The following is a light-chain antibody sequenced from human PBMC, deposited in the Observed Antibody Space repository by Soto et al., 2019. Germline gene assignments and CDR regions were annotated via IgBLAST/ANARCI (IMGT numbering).Light chain of an antibody. CDR2: EAS. CDR3: QQSYDPPFT. J-gene: IGKJ3*01. CDR1: ASISNY. Sequence: DIRMTQSPSSLSASVGDRVTITCRASASISNYLNWYQQRPGRAPKLLIYEASSLQSGVPSRFSGSGSGTDFTLTISSLQPEDFATYYCQQSYDPPFTFGPGTKVDIK. V-gene: IGKV1-39*01.